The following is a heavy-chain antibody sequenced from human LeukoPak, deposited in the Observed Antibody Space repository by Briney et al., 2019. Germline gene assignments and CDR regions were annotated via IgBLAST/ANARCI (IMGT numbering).Heavy chain of an antibody. CDR2: ISWNSGSI. D-gene: IGHD5-24*01. V-gene: IGHV3-9*01. J-gene: IGHJ4*02. CDR1: GFTFDDYA. Sequence: AGGSLRLSCAASGFTFDDYAMHWVRQAPGKGLEWGSGISWNSGSIGYADSVKGRFTISRDNAKNSLYLQMNSLRAEDTALYYCAKDTEMAALYYFDYWGQGTLVTVSS. CDR3: AKDTEMAALYYFDY.